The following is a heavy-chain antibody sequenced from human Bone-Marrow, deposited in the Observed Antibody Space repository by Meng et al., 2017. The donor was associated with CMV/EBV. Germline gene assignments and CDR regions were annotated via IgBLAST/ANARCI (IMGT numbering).Heavy chain of an antibody. Sequence: ASVKVSCKASGYTFTSYGISWVRQAPGQGLEWMGWISAYNGNTNYAQKFQERVTITRDMSTSTAYMELSSLRSEDTAVYYCAAEVLPGIAAAGTPTYYYYYGMDVWGQGTTVTVSS. CDR2: ISAYNGNT. CDR3: AAEVLPGIAAAGTPTYYYYYGMDV. V-gene: IGHV1-18*01. CDR1: GYTFTSYG. D-gene: IGHD6-13*01. J-gene: IGHJ6*02.